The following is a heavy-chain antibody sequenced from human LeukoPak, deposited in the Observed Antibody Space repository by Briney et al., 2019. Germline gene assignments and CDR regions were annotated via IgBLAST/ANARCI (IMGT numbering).Heavy chain of an antibody. V-gene: IGHV3-66*01. CDR1: GFTVSNFY. Sequence: GGFLRLSCAASGFTVSNFYMSWVRQAPGKGLEWVSVVFSGGATYYADSVQGRFTISRDTSKNTLYLQMNSLRAEDTAIYYCAREDYADSSGYFSSGDYWGQGTLVTVSS. CDR3: AREDYADSSGYFSSGDY. D-gene: IGHD3-22*01. CDR2: VFSGGAT. J-gene: IGHJ4*02.